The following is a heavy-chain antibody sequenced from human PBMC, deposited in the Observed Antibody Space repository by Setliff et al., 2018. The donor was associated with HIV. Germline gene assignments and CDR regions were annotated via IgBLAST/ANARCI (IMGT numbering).Heavy chain of an antibody. Sequence: PSETLSLTCTVSGGSISGYYWSWIRQPPGKGLEWIGYIYTSGSTNYNPSLKSRVTISADTSKNQFSLQLRSVTAADTAVYYCARLTSIDSSGWYWVFDYWGQGTLVTVSS. J-gene: IGHJ4*02. V-gene: IGHV4-4*09. CDR2: IYTSGST. CDR3: ARLTSIDSSGWYWVFDY. D-gene: IGHD6-19*01. CDR1: GGSISGYY.